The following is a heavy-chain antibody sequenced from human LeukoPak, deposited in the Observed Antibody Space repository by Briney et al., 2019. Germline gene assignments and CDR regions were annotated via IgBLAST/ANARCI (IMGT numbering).Heavy chain of an antibody. CDR3: ARDYSEYYYYYYMDA. V-gene: IGHV3-21*01. Sequence: GGSLRLSCAASGFTFSSYSMNWVRQAPGKGLEWVSSISSSSSYIYYAHSVMARFTISRDNAKNSLYLQMNSLRAEDSAVYYCARDYSEYYYYYYMDAWGKGTTVTVSS. CDR1: GFTFSSYS. J-gene: IGHJ6*03. D-gene: IGHD2-15*01. CDR2: ISSSSSYI.